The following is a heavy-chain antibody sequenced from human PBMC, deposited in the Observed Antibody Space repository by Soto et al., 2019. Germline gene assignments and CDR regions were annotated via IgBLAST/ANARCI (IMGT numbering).Heavy chain of an antibody. CDR3: AHRVWWGSGWGRDCFDY. CDR2: IYWDDDK. CDR1: GFSLTTSGVG. J-gene: IGHJ4*02. Sequence: QITLKESGPTLVKPTQTLTLTCTFSGFSLTTSGVGVGWIRQPPGKALEWLALIYWDDDKRYSPSLKSRLTIPKXXSXNXSVLTMTNMDPVDTATYYCAHRVWWGSGWGRDCFDYWGQGTLVTVSS. D-gene: IGHD6-19*01. V-gene: IGHV2-5*02.